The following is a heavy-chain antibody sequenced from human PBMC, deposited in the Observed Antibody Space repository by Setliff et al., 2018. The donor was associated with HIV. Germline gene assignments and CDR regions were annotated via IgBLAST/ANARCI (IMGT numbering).Heavy chain of an antibody. Sequence: GGSLRLSCAATGFTFSSYGMHWVRQAPGKGLEWVAVIWYDGSNKYYADSVKGRFTISRDNSKNTLYLQMNSLRAEDTAVYYCAKDLVTTTGPDYWGQGTLVTVSS. D-gene: IGHD1-1*01. CDR2: IWYDGSNK. V-gene: IGHV3-33*06. J-gene: IGHJ4*02. CDR3: AKDLVTTTGPDY. CDR1: GFTFSSYG.